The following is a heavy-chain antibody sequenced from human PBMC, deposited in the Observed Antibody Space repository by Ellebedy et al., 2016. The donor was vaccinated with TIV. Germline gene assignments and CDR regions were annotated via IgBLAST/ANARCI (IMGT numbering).Heavy chain of an antibody. Sequence: GESLKISCAGSGFTFSDYRMAWIRQAPGEGLEWIAYIHSAGTSTYYADSVRGRFTISRDNANQTLYLQMDSLRGDDTAVYYCARGRIVARMFDPWGQGVLVSVSS. CDR2: IHSAGTST. D-gene: IGHD5-12*01. CDR3: ARGRIVARMFDP. CDR1: GFTFSDYR. V-gene: IGHV3-11*01. J-gene: IGHJ5*02.